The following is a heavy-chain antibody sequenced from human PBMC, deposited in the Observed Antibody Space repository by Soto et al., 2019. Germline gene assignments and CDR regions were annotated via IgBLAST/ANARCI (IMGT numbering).Heavy chain of an antibody. D-gene: IGHD3-9*01. CDR3: ATDGDYDTLSGNSKHSSSEF. V-gene: IGHV3-11*06. CDR2: ISSSSSYT. CDR1: GFTLSDYY. J-gene: IGHJ4*02. Sequence: GGSLRLSCAASGFTLSDYYMSWIRQAPGEVLAWVSYISSSSSYTNYADSVKGRFTISRDTAKNSLYLQMNSLKAEATAVYYCATDGDYDTLSGNSKHSSSEFCGQGPLVPVSS.